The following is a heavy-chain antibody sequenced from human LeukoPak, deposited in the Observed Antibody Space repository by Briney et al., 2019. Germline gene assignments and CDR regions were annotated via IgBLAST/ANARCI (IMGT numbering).Heavy chain of an antibody. CDR3: VKLVDAFDI. CDR1: GFTLSSYG. CDR2: ISYDGSNK. D-gene: IGHD2-8*02. V-gene: IGHV3-30*18. Sequence: PGGSLRLSCAASGFTLSSYGMHWVRQAPGKGLEWVAVISYDGSNKYYADSVKGRFTISRDNSKNTLYLQMNSLRAEDTAVYYCVKLVDAFDIWGQGTMVTVSS. J-gene: IGHJ3*02.